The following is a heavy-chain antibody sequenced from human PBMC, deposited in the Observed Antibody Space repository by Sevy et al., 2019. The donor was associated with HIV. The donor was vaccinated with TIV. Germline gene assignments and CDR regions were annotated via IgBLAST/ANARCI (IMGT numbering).Heavy chain of an antibody. CDR1: GGSISSGSYY. CDR2: IYTSGIT. CDR3: AREDSMVRGVVSGAFDI. V-gene: IGHV4-61*02. Sequence: SETLSLTCTVSGGSISSGSYYWSWIRQPAGKGLEWIGRIYTSGITNYNPSLKSRVTISVDTPKNQFSLKLSSVTAADTAVYYCAREDSMVRGVVSGAFDIWGQGTMVTVSS. D-gene: IGHD3-10*01. J-gene: IGHJ3*02.